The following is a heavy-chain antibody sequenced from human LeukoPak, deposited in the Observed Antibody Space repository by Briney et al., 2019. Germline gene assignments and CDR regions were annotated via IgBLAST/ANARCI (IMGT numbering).Heavy chain of an antibody. Sequence: ASVKVSCKASGYTFTSYDINWVRQATGQGLEWMGWMNPNSGNTGYAQKFQGRVTMTRNTSISTAYMELSSLRSEDTAVYYCARAEHYDILTGEHYYYYMDVWGKGTTVTISS. J-gene: IGHJ6*03. CDR1: GYTFTSYD. CDR2: MNPNSGNT. V-gene: IGHV1-8*01. CDR3: ARAEHYDILTGEHYYYYMDV. D-gene: IGHD3-9*01.